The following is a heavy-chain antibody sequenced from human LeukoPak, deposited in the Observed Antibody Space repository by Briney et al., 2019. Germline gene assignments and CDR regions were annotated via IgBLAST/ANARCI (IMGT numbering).Heavy chain of an antibody. CDR3: AGDQGSRRFDF. Sequence: SETLSLTCTVSGGSISSYYWSWIRQPPGKGLGWIGNIYYSGTTNYKPSLKSRVTISVDTSKNQFSLKLTSVTAADTAVYYCAGDQGSRRFDFWGQGTLVTVSS. CDR1: GGSISSYY. CDR2: IYYSGTT. V-gene: IGHV4-59*01. D-gene: IGHD3-10*01. J-gene: IGHJ4*02.